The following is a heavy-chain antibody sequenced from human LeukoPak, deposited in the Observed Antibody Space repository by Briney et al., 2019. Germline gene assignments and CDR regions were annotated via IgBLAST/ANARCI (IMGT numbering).Heavy chain of an antibody. Sequence: GGSLRLSCAASGFTFSSYNMNWVRRTPGKGLEWVSSITTSSSYMFYADSVRGRFTISRDNAENSLYLQMNSLRDEDTAVYYCARGDMDVVVPAAIGDAFDIWGQGTMVTVSS. CDR1: GFTFSSYN. CDR3: ARGDMDVVVPAAIGDAFDI. J-gene: IGHJ3*02. CDR2: ITTSSSYM. D-gene: IGHD2-2*01. V-gene: IGHV3-21*01.